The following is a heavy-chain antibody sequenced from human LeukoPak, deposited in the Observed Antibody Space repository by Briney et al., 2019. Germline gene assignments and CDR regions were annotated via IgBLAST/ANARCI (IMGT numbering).Heavy chain of an antibody. D-gene: IGHD5-18*01. CDR2: INHSGST. CDR3: ARTRGYSSRTIDP. Sequence: SETLSLTCAVYGGSFSGYYWSWIRQPPGKGLEWIGEINHSGSTNYNPSLKSRVTISVDTSKNQFSLKLSSVTAADTAVYYCARTRGYSSRTIDPWGQGTLVTVSS. CDR1: GGSFSGYY. J-gene: IGHJ5*02. V-gene: IGHV4-34*01.